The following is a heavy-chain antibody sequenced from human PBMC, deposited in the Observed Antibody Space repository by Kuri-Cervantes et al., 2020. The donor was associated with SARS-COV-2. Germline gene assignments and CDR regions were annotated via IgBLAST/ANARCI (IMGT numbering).Heavy chain of an antibody. J-gene: IGHJ3*02. CDR3: ARDYYDSSGYLGGDAFDI. D-gene: IGHD3-22*01. Sequence: GESLKISCAASGFTFSSYAMHWVRQAPGKGLEWVAFIRYDGSNKYYADSVKGRFTIPRDNAKNSLYLQMNSLRAEDTAVYYCARDYYDSSGYLGGDAFDIWGQGTMVTVSS. CDR2: IRYDGSNK. CDR1: GFTFSSYA. V-gene: IGHV3-30*02.